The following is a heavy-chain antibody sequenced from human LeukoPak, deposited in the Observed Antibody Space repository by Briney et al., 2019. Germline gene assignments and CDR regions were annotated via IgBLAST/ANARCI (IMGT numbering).Heavy chain of an antibody. CDR3: TKDRGTSRYYFYMDV. J-gene: IGHJ6*03. Sequence: GGSLRPSCAASGFTFHDYTMHWVRQAPGKGLEWVSGISRNSIDIAYADSVKGRFTISRDNSKNFMYLQMNSLRAEDTALYYCTKDRGTSRYYFYMDVWGEGTTVTVSS. D-gene: IGHD1-26*01. CDR1: GFTFHDYT. V-gene: IGHV3-9*01. CDR2: ISRNSIDI.